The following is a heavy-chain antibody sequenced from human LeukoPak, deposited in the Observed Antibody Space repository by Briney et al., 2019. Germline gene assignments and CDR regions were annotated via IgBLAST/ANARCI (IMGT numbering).Heavy chain of an antibody. D-gene: IGHD3-3*01. CDR2: ISAGSGYI. V-gene: IGHV3-21*01. CDR1: GFTFSTYS. J-gene: IGHJ5*02. Sequence: PGGSLRLSCAASGFTFSTYSMNWVRQAPGKGLEWVSSISAGSGYIYYADSVKGRFTISRDNAKNSLYLQMNSLRAEDTAVYYCAKDLRFVIEYNWFDPWGQGTLVTVSS. CDR3: AKDLRFVIEYNWFDP.